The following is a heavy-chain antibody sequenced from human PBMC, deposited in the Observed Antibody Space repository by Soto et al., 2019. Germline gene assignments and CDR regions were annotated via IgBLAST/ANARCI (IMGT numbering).Heavy chain of an antibody. CDR2: IYYSGST. V-gene: IGHV4-59*01. D-gene: IGHD3-3*01. Sequence: QVQLQESGPGLVKPSETLSLTCTVSGGSISSYYWSWIRQPPGKGLEWIAYIYYSGSTNYNPSLTSRVTIPVDTSKNQFSLKLSSVTAADTAVYYCARAWTPYWYFDLWGRGTLVTVSS. CDR3: ARAWTPYWYFDL. J-gene: IGHJ2*01. CDR1: GGSISSYY.